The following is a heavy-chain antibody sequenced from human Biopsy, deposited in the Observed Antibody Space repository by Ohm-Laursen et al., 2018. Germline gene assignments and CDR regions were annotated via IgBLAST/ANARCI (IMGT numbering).Heavy chain of an antibody. CDR3: ARHPTGLWFDP. V-gene: IGHV4-39*01. CDR1: GGSISSETNY. CDR2: IFYGGIT. J-gene: IGHJ5*02. Sequence: SETLSLTCCVSGGSISSETNYWGWIRQPPGKGLEWIGSIFYGGITYYNPSLKSRVTISVDTSKNQFSLNLSSVTGTDTAVYYCARHPTGLWFDPWGQGTLVIVSS.